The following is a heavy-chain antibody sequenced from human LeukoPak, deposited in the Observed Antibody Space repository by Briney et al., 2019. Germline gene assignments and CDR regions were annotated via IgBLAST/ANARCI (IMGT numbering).Heavy chain of an antibody. CDR1: GGTFSSYT. V-gene: IGHV1-69*02. Sequence: GASVKVSCKASGGTFSSYTISWVRQAPGQGLEWMGRIIPILGIANYAQKFQGRVTITADKSTSTAYMELSSLRSEDTAVYYCARAKGELRAFDIWGQGTMVTVSS. CDR3: ARAKGELRAFDI. J-gene: IGHJ3*02. D-gene: IGHD1-26*01. CDR2: IIPILGIA.